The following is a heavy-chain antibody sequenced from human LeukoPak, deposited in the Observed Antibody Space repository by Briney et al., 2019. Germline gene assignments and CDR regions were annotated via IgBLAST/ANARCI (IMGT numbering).Heavy chain of an antibody. CDR2: INPNNGAT. CDR3: ATLGTQTGMYDY. D-gene: IGHD1-1*01. V-gene: IGHV1-2*02. Sequence: GTSVKVSCKASGYAFTGHYIHWVRQAPGQGREWMGWINPNNGATKSAQKFQGRITLTRDTSISTAYMDLGRLRSGDTAVYYCATLGTQTGMYDYWGQGTLVTVSS. J-gene: IGHJ4*02. CDR1: GYAFTGHY.